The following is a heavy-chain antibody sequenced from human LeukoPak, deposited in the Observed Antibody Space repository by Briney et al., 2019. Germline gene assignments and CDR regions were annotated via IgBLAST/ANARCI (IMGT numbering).Heavy chain of an antibody. V-gene: IGHV1-46*01. D-gene: IGHD3-16*01. Sequence: ASVKVSCKASGYTFTNYYMHWVRQAPGQGLEWMGIINPSGGSTSYAQKFQGRVTMTRDTSTSTVYMELSSLRSEDTAVYYCAREIGMGAFDYYYYGMDVWGQGTTVTVSS. J-gene: IGHJ6*02. CDR1: GYTFTNYY. CDR3: AREIGMGAFDYYYYGMDV. CDR2: INPSGGST.